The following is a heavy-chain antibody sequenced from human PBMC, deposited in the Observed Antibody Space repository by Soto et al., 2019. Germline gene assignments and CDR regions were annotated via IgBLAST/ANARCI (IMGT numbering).Heavy chain of an antibody. D-gene: IGHD5-12*01. J-gene: IGHJ6*02. CDR3: ARADSGYAHGYYYYGMDV. CDR1: GFTFSSYS. CDR2: ISSSSSTI. V-gene: IGHV3-48*01. Sequence: PGGSQRLSCTSSGFTFSSYSMNWVRQATGKGLEWVSYISSSSSTIYYADSVKGRFTISRDNAKNSLYLQMNSLRAEDTAVYYCARADSGYAHGYYYYGMDVWGQGTTVTVSS.